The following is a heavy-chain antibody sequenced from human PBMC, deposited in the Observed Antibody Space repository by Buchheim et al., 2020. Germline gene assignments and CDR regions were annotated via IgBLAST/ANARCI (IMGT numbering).Heavy chain of an antibody. D-gene: IGHD4-11*01. J-gene: IGHJ6*02. CDR1: GFTFSSYW. CDR2: IKQDGSEK. CDR3: ARDHFGSTVTTSENVYYYYGMDV. V-gene: IGHV3-7*01. Sequence: EVQLVESGGGLVQPGGSLRLSCAASGFTFSSYWMSWVRQAPGKGLEWVANIKQDGSEKYYVDSVKGRFTISRDNAKNSLYLQMNSLRAEDTAVYYCARDHFGSTVTTSENVYYYYGMDVWGQGTT.